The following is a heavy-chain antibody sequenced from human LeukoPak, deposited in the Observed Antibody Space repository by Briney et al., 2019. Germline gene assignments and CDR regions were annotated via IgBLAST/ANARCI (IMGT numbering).Heavy chain of an antibody. J-gene: IGHJ4*02. CDR3: ARDINDSSGYYIDY. CDR1: GYTSTGYY. Sequence: ASLKVSCKASGYTSTGYYMHWVRQAAGQGLEGMGWINPNSGGTNYAQKFQGRVTMTRDTSISTAYMELSRLRSDDTAVYYCARDINDSSGYYIDYWGQGTLVTVSS. D-gene: IGHD3-22*01. V-gene: IGHV1-2*02. CDR2: INPNSGGT.